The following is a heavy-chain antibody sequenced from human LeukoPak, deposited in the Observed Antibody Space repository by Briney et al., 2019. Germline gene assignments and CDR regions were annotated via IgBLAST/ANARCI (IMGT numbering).Heavy chain of an antibody. D-gene: IGHD3-22*01. CDR3: ARVSGYSYYFDY. CDR2: IYYSGST. J-gene: IGHJ4*02. V-gene: IGHV4-30-4*01. Sequence: SETLSSPALFPGGPTTSGDSSGGWIRKPPGKGLEWIGYIYYSGSTYYNPSLKSRVTISVDTSKNQFSLKLSSVTAADTAVYYCARVSGYSYYFDYWGQGTLVTVSS. CDR1: GGPTTSGDSS.